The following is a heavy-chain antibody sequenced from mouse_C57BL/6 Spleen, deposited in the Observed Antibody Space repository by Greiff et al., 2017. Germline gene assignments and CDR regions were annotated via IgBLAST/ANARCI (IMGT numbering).Heavy chain of an antibody. V-gene: IGHV5-9*01. J-gene: IGHJ1*03. Sequence: EVKVEESGGGLVKPGGSLKLSCAASGFTFSSYTMSWVRQTPEKRLEWVATISGGGGNTYYPDSVKGRFTISRDNAKNTLYLQMSSLRSEDTALYYCARPFTTVVATNFDVWGTGTTVTVSS. CDR1: GFTFSSYT. CDR2: ISGGGGNT. CDR3: ARPFTTVVATNFDV. D-gene: IGHD1-1*01.